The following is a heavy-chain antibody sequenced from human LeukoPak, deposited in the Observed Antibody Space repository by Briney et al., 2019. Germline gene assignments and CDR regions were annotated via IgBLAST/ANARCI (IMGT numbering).Heavy chain of an antibody. CDR1: GFTFSSYG. CDR2: ISYDGSNK. Sequence: PGGSLRLSCAASGFTFSSYGMHWVRQAPGKGLEWVAVISYDGSNKYYADSVKGRFTISRDNSKNTLYLQNSLRAEGTAVYYCAKDWLGFSGAFDIWGQGTMVTVSS. V-gene: IGHV3-30*18. J-gene: IGHJ3*02. D-gene: IGHD3-10*01. CDR3: AKDWLGFSGAFDI.